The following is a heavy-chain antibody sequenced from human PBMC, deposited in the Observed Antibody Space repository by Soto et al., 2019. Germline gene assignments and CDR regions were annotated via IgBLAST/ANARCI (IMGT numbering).Heavy chain of an antibody. CDR1: GGSFSGYY. J-gene: IGHJ6*02. CDR3: ARRIGYSYGLYYYYYGMDV. D-gene: IGHD5-18*01. CDR2: INHSGST. V-gene: IGHV4-34*01. Sequence: SETLSLTCAVYGGSFSGYYWSWIRQPPGKGLEWIGEINHSGSTNYNPSLKSRVTISVDTSKNQFSLKLSSVTAADTAVYYCARRIGYSYGLYYYYYGMDVWGQGTTVTVSS.